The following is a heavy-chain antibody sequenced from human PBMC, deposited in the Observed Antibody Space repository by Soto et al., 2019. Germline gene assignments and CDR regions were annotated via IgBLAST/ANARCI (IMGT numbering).Heavy chain of an antibody. CDR3: AKDIVRYTYGACDY. V-gene: IGHV3-30*18. D-gene: IGHD5-18*01. CDR2: ISYDGSNK. J-gene: IGHJ4*02. Sequence: HPGGSLRLSCAASGFTFNTYGMYWVRQAPGKGLEWVAAISYDGSNKYHADSVKGRFTISRDNSKNTLYLQMSSLRVEDTAVYYCAKDIVRYTYGACDYWGQGALVTVSS. CDR1: GFTFNTYG.